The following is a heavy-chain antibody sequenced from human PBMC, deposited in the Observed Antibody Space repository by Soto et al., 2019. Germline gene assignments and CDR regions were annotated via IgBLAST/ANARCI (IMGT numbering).Heavy chain of an antibody. D-gene: IGHD1-26*01. Sequence: GGSLRLSCAASGFTFSSYAMHWVRQAPGKGLEWVSVITYNRGKKYYADSVKGRFTISRDNSKNTVYLQMNSVRADDTAVYYCAKEYTSTSRGSFDYWGQGAPVTVSS. V-gene: IGHV3-30-3*01. CDR3: AKEYTSTSRGSFDY. CDR2: ITYNRGKK. J-gene: IGHJ4*02. CDR1: GFTFSSYA.